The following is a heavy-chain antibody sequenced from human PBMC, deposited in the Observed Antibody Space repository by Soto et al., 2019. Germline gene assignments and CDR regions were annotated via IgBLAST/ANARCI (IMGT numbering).Heavy chain of an antibody. CDR2: ISTYNGDR. D-gene: IGHD1-26*01. V-gene: IGHV1-18*01. CDR3: ARSRAGGTWEQYPSFYFDY. J-gene: IGHJ4*02. CDR1: GYSVTNYG. Sequence: ASLKVGCKSSGYSVTNYGITGVRQAPGQGLEWLGWISTYNGDRDFAQKVQGRVTMTTDTSTTTAYMELRSLRSNDTAVYYCARSRAGGTWEQYPSFYFDYWGQGTPVTVSS.